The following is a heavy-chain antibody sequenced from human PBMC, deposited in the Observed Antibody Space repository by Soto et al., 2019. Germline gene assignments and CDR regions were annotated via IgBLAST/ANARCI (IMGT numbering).Heavy chain of an antibody. D-gene: IGHD5-12*01. V-gene: IGHV3-53*01. CDR1: GFTVSSNY. Sequence: EVQLVESGGGLIQPGGSLRLSCAASGFTVSSNYMNWVRQAPGKGLEWVSIIYSGGSTYYADSVKGRFTISRDNSKNTLYLQMNSLRAEDTAVYYCARGTRGNSAYGLFDYWGQGTLVTVSS. CDR2: IYSGGST. J-gene: IGHJ4*02. CDR3: ARGTRGNSAYGLFDY.